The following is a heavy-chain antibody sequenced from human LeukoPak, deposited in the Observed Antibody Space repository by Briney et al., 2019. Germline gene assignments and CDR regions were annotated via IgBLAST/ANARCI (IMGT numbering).Heavy chain of an antibody. J-gene: IGHJ5*02. V-gene: IGHV1-8*01. CDR1: GYTFTSYD. CDR2: MNPNSGNT. Sequence: GAPVKVSCKASGYTFTSYDINWVRQATGQGLEWMGWMNPNSGNTGYAQKFQGRVTMTRNTSISTAYMELSSLRSEDTAVYYCASSLSSGLEFDPWGQGTLVTVSS. CDR3: ASSLSSGLEFDP. D-gene: IGHD6-19*01.